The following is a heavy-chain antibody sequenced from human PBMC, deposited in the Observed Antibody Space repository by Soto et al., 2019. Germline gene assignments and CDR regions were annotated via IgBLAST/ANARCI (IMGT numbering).Heavy chain of an antibody. Sequence: QVQLVQSGAEVKKPGASVKVSCKASGYTFTRSGISWVRQAPGQGLEWMGWISTYNGDTNYAQTFQGRVTMTTDTPTSTVSMERRSLRSEDTAVYYCAREGVAPYYYYGMDVWGQGTPVTVSS. D-gene: IGHD5-12*01. J-gene: IGHJ6*02. V-gene: IGHV1-18*01. CDR3: AREGVAPYYYYGMDV. CDR2: ISTYNGDT. CDR1: GYTFTRSG.